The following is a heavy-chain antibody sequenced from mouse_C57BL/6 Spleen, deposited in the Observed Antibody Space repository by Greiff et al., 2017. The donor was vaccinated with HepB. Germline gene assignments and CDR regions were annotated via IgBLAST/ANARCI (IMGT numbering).Heavy chain of an antibody. CDR3: ARPHQGYYYAMDY. J-gene: IGHJ4*01. CDR1: GYTFTDYN. V-gene: IGHV1-18*01. CDR2: INPNNGGT. Sequence: EVQLQQSGPELVKPGASVKIPCKASGYTFTDYNMDWVKQSHGKSLEWIGDINPNNGGTIYNQKFKGKATLTVDKSSSTAYMELRSLTSEDTAVYYCARPHQGYYYAMDYWGQGTSVTVSS.